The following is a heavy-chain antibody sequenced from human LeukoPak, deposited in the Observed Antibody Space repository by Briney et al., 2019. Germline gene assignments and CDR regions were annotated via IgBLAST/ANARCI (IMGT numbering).Heavy chain of an antibody. J-gene: IGHJ4*02. CDR3: ARHASYSSSWYWVYYFDY. D-gene: IGHD6-13*01. Sequence: PSETLSLTCTVSGGSVSSSSYYWGWIRQPPGKGLEWIGSIYYSGSTYYNPSLKSRVTISVDTSKNQFSLKLSSVTAADTAVYYCARHASYSSSWYWVYYFDYWGQGTLVTVSS. V-gene: IGHV4-39*01. CDR2: IYYSGST. CDR1: GGSVSSSSYY.